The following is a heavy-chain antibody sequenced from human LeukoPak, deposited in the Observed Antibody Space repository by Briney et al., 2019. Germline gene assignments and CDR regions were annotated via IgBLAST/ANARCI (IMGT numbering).Heavy chain of an antibody. V-gene: IGHV1-46*01. D-gene: IGHD3-9*01. Sequence: GASVKVSCKASRYTFTSYYMHWVRQAPGQGLEWMGIINPSGGSTSYAQKFQGRVTMTRDTSTSTVYMELSSLRSEDTAVYYCASGIRYFDWFHLGYGMDVWGQGTTVTVSS. CDR1: RYTFTSYY. CDR2: INPSGGST. J-gene: IGHJ6*02. CDR3: ASGIRYFDWFHLGYGMDV.